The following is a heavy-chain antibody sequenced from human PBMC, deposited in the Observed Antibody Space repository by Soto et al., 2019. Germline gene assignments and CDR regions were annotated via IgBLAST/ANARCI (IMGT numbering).Heavy chain of an antibody. D-gene: IGHD3-3*01. CDR3: ARKIRHYDSGSNTYYCDGLDV. Sequence: GESLKISCKGSEYSLSTYWNAWVRQIAGKGLVWIVMIDPGDSDTRYSRSFQGQVTTPSDKSISTAHRQWSSLKASDTVMYSCARKIRHYDSGSNTYYCDGLDVWGQGTTVTVCS. CDR2: IDPGDSDT. V-gene: IGHV5-51*01. J-gene: IGHJ6*02. CDR1: EYSLSTYW.